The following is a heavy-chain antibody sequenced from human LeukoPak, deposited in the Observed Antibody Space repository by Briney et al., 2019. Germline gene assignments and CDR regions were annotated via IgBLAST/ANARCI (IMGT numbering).Heavy chain of an antibody. Sequence: ASVKVSCKASGYTLTGYYMHWVRQAPGQGLEWMGWINPNSGGTNYAQKFQGRVTMTRDTSISTAYMELSRLRSDDTAVYYCARDPGLDYYDSSGYRDRVDYWGQGTLVTVSS. CDR3: ARDPGLDYYDSSGYRDRVDY. V-gene: IGHV1-2*02. J-gene: IGHJ4*02. CDR2: INPNSGGT. CDR1: GYTLTGYY. D-gene: IGHD3-22*01.